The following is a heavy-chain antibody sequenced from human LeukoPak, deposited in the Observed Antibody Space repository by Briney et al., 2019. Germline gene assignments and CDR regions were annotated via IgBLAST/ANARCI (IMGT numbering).Heavy chain of an antibody. D-gene: IGHD3-22*01. V-gene: IGHV1-46*01. CDR3: ARVKGYYDSSGYYEQSYFDY. CDR1: GYTFSSYY. CDR2: INPSGGST. Sequence: ASVKVSCKASGYTFSSYYMHWVRQAPGQGLEWMGIINPSGGSTNYVQKFQGRVTMTRDRSTSTVYMELSSLRSEDTAVYYCARVKGYYDSSGYYEQSYFDYWGQGTLVTVSS. J-gene: IGHJ4*02.